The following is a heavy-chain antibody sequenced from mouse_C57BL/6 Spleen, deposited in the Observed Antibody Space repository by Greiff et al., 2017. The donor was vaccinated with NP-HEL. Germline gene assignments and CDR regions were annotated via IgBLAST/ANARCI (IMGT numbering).Heavy chain of an antibody. V-gene: IGHV1-76*01. CDR1: GYTFTDYY. CDR3: ARSGFYGSSYSEDYFDY. J-gene: IGHJ2*01. Sequence: QVQLQQSGAELVRPGASVKLSCKASGYTFTDYYINWVKQRPGQGLEWIARIYPGSGNTYYNEKFKGKATLTAEKSSSTAYMQLSSLTSEDSAVYFCARSGFYGSSYSEDYFDYWGQGTTLTVSS. D-gene: IGHD1-1*01. CDR2: IYPGSGNT.